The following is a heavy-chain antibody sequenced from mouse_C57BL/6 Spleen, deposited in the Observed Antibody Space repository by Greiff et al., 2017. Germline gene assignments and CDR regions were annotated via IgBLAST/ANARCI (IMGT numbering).Heavy chain of an antibody. CDR1: GYTFTSYG. V-gene: IGHV1-81*01. CDR3: AILQLRLPLFAY. J-gene: IGHJ3*01. CDR2: IYPRSGNT. Sequence: QVQLQQSGAELARPGASVKLSCKASGYTFTSYGISWVKQRTGQGLEWIGEIYPRSGNTYYNEKFKGKATLTADKSSSTAYMELRSLTSEDSAVYFCAILQLRLPLFAYWGQGTLVTVSA. D-gene: IGHD3-2*02.